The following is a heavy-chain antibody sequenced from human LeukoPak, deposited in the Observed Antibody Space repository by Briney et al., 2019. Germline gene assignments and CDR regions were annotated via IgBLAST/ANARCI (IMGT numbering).Heavy chain of an antibody. CDR2: IYYSGST. D-gene: IGHD5-24*01. J-gene: IGHJ4*02. CDR1: GGSISSYY. V-gene: IGHV4-59*01. Sequence: ETLSLTCTVSGGSISSYYWSWIRQPPGKGLEWIGYIYYSGSTNYNPSLKSRVTISVDTSKNQFSLKLSSVTAADTAVYYCARGGRDGYNYDYWGQGTLVTVSS. CDR3: ARGGRDGYNYDY.